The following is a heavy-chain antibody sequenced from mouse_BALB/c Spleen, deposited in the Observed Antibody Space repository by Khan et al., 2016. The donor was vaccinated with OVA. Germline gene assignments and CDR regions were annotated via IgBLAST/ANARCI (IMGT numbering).Heavy chain of an antibody. Sequence: EVQLVESGPGLVKPSQSLSLTYTVTGYSITSDYAWNWIRQFPGNKLEWMGYINYSGSTNYNPALKSRISITRDTSKNQFFLQLNSVTTADTATYYCARDGSRYNYAMDYWGQGTSVTVSS. CDR3: ARDGSRYNYAMDY. CDR1: GYSITSDYA. CDR2: INYSGST. D-gene: IGHD2-3*01. V-gene: IGHV3-2*02. J-gene: IGHJ4*01.